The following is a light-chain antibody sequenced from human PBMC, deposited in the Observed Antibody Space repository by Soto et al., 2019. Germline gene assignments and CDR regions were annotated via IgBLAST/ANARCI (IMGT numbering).Light chain of an antibody. V-gene: IGKV3-15*01. Sequence: EVVMTQSPATLSVSPGERATLAWRARASVSRNLASYQPKPGQPPSLLIYDASTRATGIPDRFSGGGSGTEFTLTISSLQSEDFVVYYGQQYNSWPPITFGQGTRLEIK. CDR1: ASVSRN. J-gene: IGKJ5*01. CDR3: QQYNSWPPIT. CDR2: DAS.